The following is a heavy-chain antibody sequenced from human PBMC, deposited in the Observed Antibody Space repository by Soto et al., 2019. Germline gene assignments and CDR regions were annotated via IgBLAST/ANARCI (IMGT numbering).Heavy chain of an antibody. CDR1: EFTFSSYI. CDR2: INQSGDDT. J-gene: IGHJ4*02. D-gene: IGHD1-1*01. Sequence: EVQLLESGGGLVQPGGSLRHSCAASEFTFSSYIMSWVRQAPGEGLEWVSSINQSGDDTYYADSVEGRFTISRDNSKSTLYFQMSSLRAEDTAIYYCATLRSVQHWWNDLDHWGQGTLVTVSS. V-gene: IGHV3-23*01. CDR3: ATLRSVQHWWNDLDH.